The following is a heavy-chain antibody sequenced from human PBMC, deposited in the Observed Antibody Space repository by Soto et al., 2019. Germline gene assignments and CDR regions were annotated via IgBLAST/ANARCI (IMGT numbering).Heavy chain of an antibody. Sequence: GESLKISCKGSGYTFTTYWIGWVRQMPGKGLEWMGIIYPSDSYTRYSPSFQGQVTISADKSISTAYLQWSSLKASDTAMYYCARAYGKYFDYWGQGTLVTVSS. V-gene: IGHV5-51*01. CDR2: IYPSDSYT. CDR1: GYTFTTYW. CDR3: ARAYGKYFDY. J-gene: IGHJ4*02. D-gene: IGHD3-10*01.